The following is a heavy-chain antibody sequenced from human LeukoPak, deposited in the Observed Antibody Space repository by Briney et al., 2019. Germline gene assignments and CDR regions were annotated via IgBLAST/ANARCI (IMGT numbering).Heavy chain of an antibody. CDR3: ARVLYYYASVSYNYYMDV. J-gene: IGHJ6*03. Sequence: GGSLRLSCAASGFTFSSYAMSWVRQAPGKGLEWVSAISGSGGSTYYADSVKGRFTISRDNSKNTLYLQMNSLRAEDAAIYYCARVLYYYASVSYNYYMDVWGKRTTVTISS. D-gene: IGHD3-10*01. CDR2: ISGSGGST. V-gene: IGHV3-23*01. CDR1: GFTFSSYA.